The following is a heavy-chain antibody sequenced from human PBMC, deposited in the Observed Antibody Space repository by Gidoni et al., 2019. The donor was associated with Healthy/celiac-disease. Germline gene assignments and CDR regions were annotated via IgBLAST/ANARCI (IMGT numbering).Heavy chain of an antibody. Sequence: EVQLVESGGGLVKPGGSLRLSCAASGFTFSSYSMNWVRQAPGKGLEWVSSISSSSSYIYYADSVKGRFTISRDNAKNSLYLQMNSLRAEDTAVYYCARGKGAVADCDYWGQGTLVTVSS. V-gene: IGHV3-21*01. CDR2: ISSSSSYI. CDR3: ARGKGAVADCDY. D-gene: IGHD6-19*01. CDR1: GFTFSSYS. J-gene: IGHJ4*02.